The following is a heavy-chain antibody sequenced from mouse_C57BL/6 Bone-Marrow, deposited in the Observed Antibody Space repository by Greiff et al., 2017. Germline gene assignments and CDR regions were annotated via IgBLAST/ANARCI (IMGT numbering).Heavy chain of an antibody. CDR1: GYTFTDYY. Sequence: EVQLQQSGPELVKPGASVKISCKASGYTFTDYYMNWVKQSHGKSLEWIGDINPNNGGTSYNQKFKGKATLTVDKSSSTAYMELRSLTSEDSAVYYCAREGDDYDVDFDYWGQGTTLTVSS. CDR2: INPNNGGT. J-gene: IGHJ2*01. CDR3: AREGDDYDVDFDY. D-gene: IGHD2-4*01. V-gene: IGHV1-26*01.